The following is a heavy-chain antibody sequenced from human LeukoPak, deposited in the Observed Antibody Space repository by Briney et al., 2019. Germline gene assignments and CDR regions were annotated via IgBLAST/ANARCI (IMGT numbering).Heavy chain of an antibody. CDR2: IDYNGTDK. J-gene: IGHJ4*02. CDR1: GFSFSYYG. Sequence: GGSLRLSCAASGFSFSYYGMRWVRQAPGKGLEWVTFIDYNGTDKYYANSVKRRLTISRDNYKNTLSLHMNSLRVEDTAVYYCARDLTHNSRQYFHAWGQGTQVTVSS. CDR3: ARDLTHNSRQYFHA. D-gene: IGHD4-23*01. V-gene: IGHV3-30*02.